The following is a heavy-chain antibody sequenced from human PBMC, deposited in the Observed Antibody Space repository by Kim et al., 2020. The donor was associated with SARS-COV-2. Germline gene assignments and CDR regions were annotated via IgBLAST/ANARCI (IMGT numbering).Heavy chain of an antibody. CDR3: ARRYCSGGSCYSEGSWNYFDY. V-gene: IGHV4-39*01. CDR1: GGSISSSSYY. Sequence: SETLSLTCTVSGGSISSSSYYWGWIRQPPGKGLEWIGSIYYSGSTYYNPSLKSRVTISVDTSKNQFSLKLSSVTAADTAVYYCARRYCSGGSCYSEGSWNYFDYWGQGTLVTVSS. D-gene: IGHD2-15*01. CDR2: IYYSGST. J-gene: IGHJ4*02.